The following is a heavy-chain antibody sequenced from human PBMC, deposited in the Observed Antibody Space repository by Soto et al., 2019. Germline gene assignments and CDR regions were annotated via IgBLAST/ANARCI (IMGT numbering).Heavy chain of an antibody. CDR3: AREMGSYPYYWYFDL. V-gene: IGHV1-69*01. D-gene: IGHD1-26*01. Sequence: QVQLVQSGAEVKKPGSSVKVSCKASGGTFSSYAISWVRQAPGQGLDWMGGIIPIFGTANYAQQFQGRVTITADESTSTAYMELSSLRSEDTAVYYCAREMGSYPYYWYFDLWGRGTLVTVSS. J-gene: IGHJ2*01. CDR2: IIPIFGTA. CDR1: GGTFSSYA.